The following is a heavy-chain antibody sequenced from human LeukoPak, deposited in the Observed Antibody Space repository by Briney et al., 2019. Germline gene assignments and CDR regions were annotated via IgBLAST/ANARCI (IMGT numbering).Heavy chain of an antibody. V-gene: IGHV1-46*01. Sequence: ASVQFSCKASGYTFTSYYMHWVRQAPGQGLGWMGIINPSGGSTNYAQKFQGRVTMTRDMSTSTVYMELSSLRSEDTAVYYCARDGVAGVYYFDYWGQGTLVTVSS. D-gene: IGHD6-19*01. CDR2: INPSGGST. CDR1: GYTFTSYY. CDR3: ARDGVAGVYYFDY. J-gene: IGHJ4*02.